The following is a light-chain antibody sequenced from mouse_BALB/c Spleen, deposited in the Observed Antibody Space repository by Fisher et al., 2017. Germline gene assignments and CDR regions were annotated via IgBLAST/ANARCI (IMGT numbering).Light chain of an antibody. CDR1: SSVSY. Sequence: IVLTQSPAIMSASPGEKVTMTCSASSSVSYMYWYQQKPGSSPRLLIYDTSNLASGVPARFSGSGSGNSYSLTISSMEGEDAATYYCQQFTSSPWTFGGGTKLEIK. CDR3: QQFTSSPWT. V-gene: IGKV4-55*01. J-gene: IGKJ1*01. CDR2: DTS.